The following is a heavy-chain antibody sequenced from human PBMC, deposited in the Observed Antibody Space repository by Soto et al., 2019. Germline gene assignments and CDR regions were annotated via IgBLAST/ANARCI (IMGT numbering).Heavy chain of an antibody. Sequence: GGSLRLSCAVAGFTFSSCPMSWVRQAPGRGLEWVADISNNAVTTSYADPVRGRFTISRDNYKNTLYLQMDNLRAEDSAVYYCARPGLVSPLGGNPLGLFFYPPAATNYFENWGRGALVTVSS. CDR3: ARPGLVSPLGGNPLGLFFYPPAATNYFEN. D-gene: IGHD3-16*01. CDR1: GFTFSSCP. J-gene: IGHJ4*02. CDR2: ISNNAVTT. V-gene: IGHV3-23*01.